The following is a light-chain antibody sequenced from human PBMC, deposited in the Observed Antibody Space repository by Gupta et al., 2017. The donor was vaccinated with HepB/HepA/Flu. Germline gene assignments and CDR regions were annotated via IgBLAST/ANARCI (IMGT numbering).Light chain of an antibody. V-gene: IGKV3-11*01. CDR2: DGS. CDR3: QNRSNRPRT. Sequence: VLPQSPATLSLSPGESATLSCRASLSVSVYIACYQQKPGEAPRLLIYDGSIRATAIPARCSGSGSGKDCTPTISRLQPEDVGFYYRQNRSNRPRTFGQGTQLEIK. CDR1: LSVSVY. J-gene: IGKJ5*01.